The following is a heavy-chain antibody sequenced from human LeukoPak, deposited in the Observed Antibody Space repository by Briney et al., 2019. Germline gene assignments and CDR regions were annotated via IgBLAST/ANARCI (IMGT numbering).Heavy chain of an antibody. CDR1: GGSISSYY. CDR2: IYYSGST. J-gene: IGHJ4*02. CDR3: ARVWISYDSSGYYYEGFDY. D-gene: IGHD3-22*01. Sequence: SETLSLTCTVSGGSISSYYWSWIRQPPGKGLEWIGYIYYSGSTNYNPSLKSRVTISVDTSKNQFSLKLSSVTAADTAVYYCARVWISYDSSGYYYEGFDYWGQGTLVTVSS. V-gene: IGHV4-59*01.